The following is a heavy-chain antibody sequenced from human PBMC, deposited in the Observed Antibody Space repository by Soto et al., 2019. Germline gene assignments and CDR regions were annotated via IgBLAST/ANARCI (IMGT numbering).Heavy chain of an antibody. CDR1: GGTFSVYL. J-gene: IGHJ6*01. Sequence: APLKCSCNPSGGTFSVYLLGWWRQALGQGLKWRGGIIPIFGTANYAQKFQGRVTITADESTSTAYMELRSLRSEDTAVYYCGFGLVLVPAAANTYLFHGMVVWGQGTTVTFSS. CDR2: IIPIFGTA. CDR3: GFGLVLVPAAANTYLFHGMVV. D-gene: IGHD2-2*01. V-gene: IGHV1-69*13.